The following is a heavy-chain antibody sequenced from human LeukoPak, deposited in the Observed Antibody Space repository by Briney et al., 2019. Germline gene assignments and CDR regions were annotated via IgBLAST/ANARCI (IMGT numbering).Heavy chain of an antibody. V-gene: IGHV4-59*02. Sequence: ASKTLSLTCTVSGASVTDYYWSWIRQSPGKGLEWISYIHYSGSSDYNSSLRSRVTTSLDTSKNQFSLNLISVTAADTAVYYCTRGHWGLQSWSQGTLVTVSS. CDR2: IHYSGSS. CDR3: TRGHWGLQS. J-gene: IGHJ5*02. D-gene: IGHD7-27*01. CDR1: GASVTDYY.